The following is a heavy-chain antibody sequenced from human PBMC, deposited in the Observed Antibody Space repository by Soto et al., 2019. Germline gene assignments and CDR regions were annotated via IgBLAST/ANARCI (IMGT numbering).Heavy chain of an antibody. CDR2: IYPGDSDT. CDR3: AKGGMSSGWGEENWFDP. CDR1: GYSFTSYW. V-gene: IGHV5-51*03. J-gene: IGHJ5*02. Sequence: EVQLVPSGAEVKKPGESLKISCKGSGYSFTSYWIGWVRQMPGKGLEWMGIIYPGDSDTRYSPSFQGQVTISADKSNSTAYQQWSRLKASDTAMYYCAKGGMSSGWGEENWFDPWGQGTLVTVSS. D-gene: IGHD6-19*01.